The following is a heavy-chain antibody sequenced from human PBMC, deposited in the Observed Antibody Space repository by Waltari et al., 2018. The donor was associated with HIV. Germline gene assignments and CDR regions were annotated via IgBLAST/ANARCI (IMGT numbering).Heavy chain of an antibody. CDR1: GYTFTGYY. V-gene: IGHV1-2*02. CDR3: ARDPTGGFDY. J-gene: IGHJ4*02. CDR2: INPNSGGT. Sequence: QVQLVQSGAAVKKPGASVKVSCKASGYTFTGYYMHWVRQAPGQGLEWMGWINPNSGGTNYAQKLQGRVTMTRDTSISTAYMGLSRLRSDDTAVYYCARDPTGGFDYWGQGTLVTVSS. D-gene: IGHD2-15*01.